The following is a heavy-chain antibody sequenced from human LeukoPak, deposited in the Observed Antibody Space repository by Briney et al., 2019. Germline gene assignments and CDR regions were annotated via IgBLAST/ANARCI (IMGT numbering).Heavy chain of an antibody. CDR1: GGSISSYY. J-gene: IGHJ6*02. CDR3: ASNYYDSSGYPYYYGMDV. D-gene: IGHD3-22*01. Sequence: PSATLSLTCPVSGGSISSYYWSWIRPPAGKGLEWIGRIYTSGSTNYNPSLKSRVTMSVDTSKNQFSLKLSSVTAADTAVYYCASNYYDSSGYPYYYGMDVWGQGTTVTVSS. CDR2: IYTSGST. V-gene: IGHV4-4*07.